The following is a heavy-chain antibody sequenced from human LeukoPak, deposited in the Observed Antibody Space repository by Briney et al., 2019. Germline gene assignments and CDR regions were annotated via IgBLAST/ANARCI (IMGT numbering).Heavy chain of an antibody. V-gene: IGHV3-21*01. CDR2: ISSSSGYI. CDR3: ARDSGYCSSTGCYVHYFDY. Sequence: GGSLRLSCAASGFTFNSYGMNWVRQTPGKGLEWVSSISSSSGYINYADSVKGRFTVSRDNAKNSLYRQMNSLRAEDTAVYYCARDSGYCSSTGCYVHYFDYWGQGTLVTVSS. D-gene: IGHD2-2*03. CDR1: GFTFNSYG. J-gene: IGHJ4*02.